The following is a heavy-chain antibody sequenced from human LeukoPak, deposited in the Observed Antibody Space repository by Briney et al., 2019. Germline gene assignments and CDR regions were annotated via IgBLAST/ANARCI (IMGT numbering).Heavy chain of an antibody. D-gene: IGHD5-24*01. Sequence: SXXVSCKXSGYTFTSYYMHWVQQAPGQGLEWMGIINPSGGSTSYSQKFQGRVTMTRDTSTSTVYMELSSLRSEDTAVYYCARDGRDGYNFDYWGQGTLVTVSS. CDR3: ARDGRDGYNFDY. V-gene: IGHV1-46*01. J-gene: IGHJ4*02. CDR2: INPSGGST. CDR1: GYTFTSYY.